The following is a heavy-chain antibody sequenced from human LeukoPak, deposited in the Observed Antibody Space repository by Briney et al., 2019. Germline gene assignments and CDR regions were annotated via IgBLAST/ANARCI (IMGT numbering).Heavy chain of an antibody. V-gene: IGHV4-4*07. D-gene: IGHD3-10*01. CDR1: GDSIRSYY. Sequence: SETLSLTCTVSGDSIRSYYWSWFRQPAGKGLEWIGRIYTTRSANYNPSLKSRVIMSVDTSKNQFSLNLTSVTAADTAMYYCARDAHYYGVDYWGQGTLVTVSS. CDR2: IYTTRSA. CDR3: ARDAHYYGVDY. J-gene: IGHJ4*02.